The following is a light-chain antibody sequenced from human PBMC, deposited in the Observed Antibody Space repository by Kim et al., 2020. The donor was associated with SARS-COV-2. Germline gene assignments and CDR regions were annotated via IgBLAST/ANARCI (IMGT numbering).Light chain of an antibody. CDR1: RSLRRS. V-gene: IGKV3-11*01. CDR3: QKRSSWPPT. J-gene: IGKJ5*01. Sequence: LSLEETAAPSCRASRSLRRSLSCDQRTPGQPPRLPIFDVADRATGVPARGSGSGAGTDFTLSINSPEPEEFAVYLCQKRSSWPPTFGQGARLESK. CDR2: DVA.